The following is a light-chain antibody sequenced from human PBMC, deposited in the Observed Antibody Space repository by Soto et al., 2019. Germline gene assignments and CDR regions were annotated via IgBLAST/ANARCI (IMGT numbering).Light chain of an antibody. V-gene: IGLV2-14*01. CDR3: RSFRDCNTLWI. CDR1: SSDFGVYDS. J-gene: IGLJ2*01. Sequence: QSALTQPASVSGSPGQAITISGTGTSSDFGVYDSVSWYQQHPGKAPKLILYGVTNRPSGVSNRFSGSKSGNTASLTVSGLQTEDEADYYCRSFRDCNTLWIFGGGTKLTVL. CDR2: GVT.